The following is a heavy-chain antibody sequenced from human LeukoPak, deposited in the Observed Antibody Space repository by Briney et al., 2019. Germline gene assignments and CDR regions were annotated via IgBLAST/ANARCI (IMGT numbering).Heavy chain of an antibody. J-gene: IGHJ5*02. CDR2: INHSRST. CDR3: ARARSGYFEYWFDP. CDR1: GGSFSGYY. D-gene: IGHD3-3*01. Sequence: SETLSLTCAVYGGSFSGYYWSWIRQPPGKGLEWIGEINHSRSTNYNPSLKSRVTISVDTSKNQFSLKLSSVTAADTAVYYCARARSGYFEYWFDPWGQGTLVTVSS. V-gene: IGHV4-34*01.